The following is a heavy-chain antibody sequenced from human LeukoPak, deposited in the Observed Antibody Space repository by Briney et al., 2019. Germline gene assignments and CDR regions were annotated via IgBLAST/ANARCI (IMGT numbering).Heavy chain of an antibody. CDR3: ARNGLSDYCSGGSCYSSYFAY. J-gene: IGHJ4*02. CDR1: GFTFSSYS. D-gene: IGHD2-15*01. V-gene: IGHV3-21*01. Sequence: PGGSLRLSCAASGFTFSSYSTDWVRQAPGRGLEWVSSISSSSSYIYYADSVKGRFTISRDNAKNSLYLQMNSLRAEDTAVYYCARNGLSDYCSGGSCYSSYFAYWGQGTLVTVSS. CDR2: ISSSSSYI.